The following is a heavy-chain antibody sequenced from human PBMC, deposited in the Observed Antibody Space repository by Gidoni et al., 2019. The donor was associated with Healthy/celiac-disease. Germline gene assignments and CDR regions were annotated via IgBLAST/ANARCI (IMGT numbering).Heavy chain of an antibody. Sequence: EVQLVESGGGLVQPGRSLRRSCTASGFTCGDYAMRWFRQAPGKGLELVVFIRSKAYGGTTEYAASVKGRFTISRDDSKSIAYLQMNSLKTEDTAVYYCTRVAYYDFWSGMFSGMDVWGQGTTVTVSS. CDR3: TRVAYYDFWSGMFSGMDV. V-gene: IGHV3-49*03. D-gene: IGHD3-3*01. J-gene: IGHJ6*02. CDR1: GFTCGDYA. CDR2: IRSKAYGGTT.